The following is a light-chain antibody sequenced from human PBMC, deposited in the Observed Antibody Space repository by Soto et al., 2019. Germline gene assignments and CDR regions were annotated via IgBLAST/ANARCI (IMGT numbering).Light chain of an antibody. J-gene: IGKJ1*01. CDR3: QQYASSVT. Sequence: EIVLTQSPGSLSLSPGERATLSCRASQSVDSSFFAWYQQKPGQAPRLLIYGASNRATGIPDRFSGRGSGTDFTLTISRLEPEDFAVYYCQQYASSVTFGQGTKVEIK. V-gene: IGKV3-20*01. CDR1: QSVDSSF. CDR2: GAS.